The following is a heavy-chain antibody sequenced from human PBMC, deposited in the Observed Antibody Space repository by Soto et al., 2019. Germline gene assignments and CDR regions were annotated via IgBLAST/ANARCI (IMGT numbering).Heavy chain of an antibody. CDR2: IYHSGST. V-gene: IGHV4-30-2*01. CDR3: AREGYSGYDSPGYFDY. D-gene: IGHD5-12*01. CDR1: GGSISSGGYS. J-gene: IGHJ4*02. Sequence: QLQLQESGSGLVKPSQTLSLTCAVSGGSISSGGYSWCWIRQPPGKGLEWIGYIYHSGSTYYNPSLKSRVTISVDRSKNQFSLKLSSVTAADTAVYYCAREGYSGYDSPGYFDYWGQGTLVTVSS.